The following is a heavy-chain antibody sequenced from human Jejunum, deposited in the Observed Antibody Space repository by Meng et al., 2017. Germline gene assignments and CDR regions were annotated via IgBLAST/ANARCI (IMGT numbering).Heavy chain of an antibody. J-gene: IGHJ5*02. CDR3: AGTPDFGSGAFYTLYWFDR. V-gene: IGHV4-4*07. Sequence: SETLSLTCTVSGASISGYYWTWIRQPAGKGLDWIGRLYTNGTTNYNPSLKSRVSMSIDTSKNQFSLKLTSVTAADTAVYYCAGTPDFGSGAFYTLYWFDRWGQGTLVTVSS. CDR2: LYTNGTT. CDR1: GASISGYY. D-gene: IGHD3-10*01.